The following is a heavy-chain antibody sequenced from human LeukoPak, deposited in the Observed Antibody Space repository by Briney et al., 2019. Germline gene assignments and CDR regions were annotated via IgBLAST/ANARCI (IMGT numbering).Heavy chain of an antibody. V-gene: IGHV3-30-3*01. J-gene: IGHJ4*02. Sequence: PGGSLRLSCAASGFTFSSYAMHWVRQAPGKGLEWVAVISYDGSNKYYADSVKGRFTISRDNSKNTLYLQMNSLRPEDTAVYYCARDVGVAGTGGWFDYLGQGTLVTVSS. CDR1: GFTFSSYA. CDR3: ARDVGVAGTGGWFDY. D-gene: IGHD6-19*01. CDR2: ISYDGSNK.